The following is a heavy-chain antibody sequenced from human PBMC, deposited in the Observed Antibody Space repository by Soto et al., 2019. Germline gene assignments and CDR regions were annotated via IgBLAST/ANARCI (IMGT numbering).Heavy chain of an antibody. V-gene: IGHV3-23*01. CDR3: AKATLAGTVDY. CDR1: GFTFSSYA. J-gene: IGHJ4*02. Sequence: GGSLRLSCAASGFTFSSYAMSWVRQAPGKGLGWVSAISGSGGSTYYADSVKGRFTISRDNSKNTLYLQMNSLRAEDTAVYYSAKATLAGTVDYWGQGTLVTVSS. CDR2: ISGSGGST. D-gene: IGHD6-19*01.